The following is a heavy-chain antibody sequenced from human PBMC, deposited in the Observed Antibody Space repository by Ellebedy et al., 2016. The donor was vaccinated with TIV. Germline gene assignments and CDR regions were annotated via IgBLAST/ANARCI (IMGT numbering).Heavy chain of an antibody. CDR1: GGSVSSGSYY. CDR2: IYYSGST. D-gene: IGHD2-2*01. V-gene: IGHV4-61*01. Sequence: GSLRLSXTVSGGSVSSGSYYWSWIRQPPGKGLEWIGYIYYSGSTNYNPSLKSRVTISVDTSKNQFSLKLSSVTAADTAVYYCATRYCSSTSCYPFDPWGQGTLVTVSS. CDR3: ATRYCSSTSCYPFDP. J-gene: IGHJ5*02.